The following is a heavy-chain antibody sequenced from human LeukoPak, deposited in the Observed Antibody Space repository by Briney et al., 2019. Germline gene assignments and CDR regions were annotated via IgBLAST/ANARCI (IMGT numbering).Heavy chain of an antibody. V-gene: IGHV3-21*01. CDR2: ISSSSSYI. Sequence: SGGSLRLSCAASGFTFSSYSMNWVRQAPGKGLEWVSSISSSSSYIYYADSVKGRFTISRDNAKNSLYLQMNSLRAEDTAVYYCARDRDTAMGSSDYWGQGTLVTVSS. CDR3: ARDRDTAMGSSDY. J-gene: IGHJ4*02. CDR1: GFTFSSYS. D-gene: IGHD5-18*01.